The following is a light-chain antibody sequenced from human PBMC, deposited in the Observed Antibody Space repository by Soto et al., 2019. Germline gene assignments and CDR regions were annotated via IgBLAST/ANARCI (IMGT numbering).Light chain of an antibody. CDR2: DTN. CDR3: LLLYSGNRRV. J-gene: IGLJ1*01. V-gene: IGLV7-46*01. CDR1: TGTVTSGHY. Sequence: QAVVTQEPSLTVSPGETVTLTCGSSTGTVTSGHYPYWFQQRPGQAPTTLIYDTNNKYSWTPDRFSGSLLGGKAALTLSGAQPEDEGHYYCLLLYSGNRRVFGTGTKLTVL.